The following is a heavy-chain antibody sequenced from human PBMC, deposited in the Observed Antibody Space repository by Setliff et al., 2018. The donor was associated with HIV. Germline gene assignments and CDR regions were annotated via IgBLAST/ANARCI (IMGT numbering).Heavy chain of an antibody. D-gene: IGHD3-22*01. J-gene: IGHJ5*02. Sequence: PSETLSLTCAVSGGSISSGTWWSWVRQPPGKGLEWIGEIYHNGNTNYNPSVRSRVSISEDKSKNQFSLKLRSVTAADTAMYYRARRKYYYDGSDYSGWFDPWGQGTLVTVSS. CDR1: GGSISSGTW. CDR2: IYHNGNT. CDR3: ARRKYYYDGSDYSGWFDP. V-gene: IGHV4-4*02.